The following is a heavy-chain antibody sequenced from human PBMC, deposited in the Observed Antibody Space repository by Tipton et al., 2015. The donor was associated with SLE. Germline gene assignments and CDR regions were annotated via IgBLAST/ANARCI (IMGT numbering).Heavy chain of an antibody. CDR2: IYTSGGT. D-gene: IGHD2-15*01. CDR1: GGSIRSGGYY. CDR3: AREPLVDCSGGSCHDAFDI. J-gene: IGHJ3*02. V-gene: IGHV4-61*02. Sequence: TLSLTCTVSGGSIRSGGYYWSWIRQPAGKGLEWIGRIYTSGGTNYNPSLTSRVTMSVDTSKNQFSLKLSSVTAADTAVYYCAREPLVDCSGGSCHDAFDIWGQGTMVTVSS.